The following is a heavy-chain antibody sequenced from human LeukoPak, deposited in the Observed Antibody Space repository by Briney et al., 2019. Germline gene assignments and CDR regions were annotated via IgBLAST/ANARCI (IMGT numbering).Heavy chain of an antibody. Sequence: SETLSLTCTVSGGSISSYYWSWIRQPPGKGLEWIGYIYYSGSTNYNPSLKSRVTISVDTSKNQFSLNLSSVTAADTAVYYRAREVVVGATGEDRFDPWGQGTLVTVSS. V-gene: IGHV4-59*01. CDR2: IYYSGST. CDR1: GGSISSYY. CDR3: AREVVVGATGEDRFDP. D-gene: IGHD1-26*01. J-gene: IGHJ5*02.